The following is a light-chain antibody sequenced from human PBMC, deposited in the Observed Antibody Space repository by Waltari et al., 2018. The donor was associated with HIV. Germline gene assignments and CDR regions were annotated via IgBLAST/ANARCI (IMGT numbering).Light chain of an antibody. CDR3: HQANTFPYT. CDR1: KDVGTW. CDR2: AAS. J-gene: IGKJ2*01. Sequence: DIQMTQSPSSVSASVGDRVTITCRATKDVGTWLAWYQQRPGKAPYLLIYAASHLKSGFPSRFSGSGSGTDFTLTISSLQPEDFATYYCHQANTFPYTFGQGTKLEMK. V-gene: IGKV1-12*01.